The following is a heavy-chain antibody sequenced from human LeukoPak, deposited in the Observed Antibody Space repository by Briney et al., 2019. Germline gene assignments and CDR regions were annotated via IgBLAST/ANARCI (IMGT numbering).Heavy chain of an antibody. CDR1: GSTFSSYW. CDR2: IKQDGSEK. D-gene: IGHD3-22*01. J-gene: IGHJ3*02. V-gene: IGHV3-7*01. CDR3: ARDSGYWIRDAFDI. Sequence: PGGSLRLSCAASGSTFSSYWMSWVRQAPGKGLEWVANIKQDGSEKYYVDSVKGRFTISRDNAKNSLYLQMNSLRAEDTAVYYCARDSGYWIRDAFDIWGQGTMVTVSS.